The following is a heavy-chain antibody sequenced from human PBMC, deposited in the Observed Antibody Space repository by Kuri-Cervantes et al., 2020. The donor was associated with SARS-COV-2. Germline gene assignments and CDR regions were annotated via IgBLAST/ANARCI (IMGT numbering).Heavy chain of an antibody. CDR1: GGSFSGYY. V-gene: IGHV4-34*01. J-gene: IGHJ4*02. CDR2: INHSGST. CDR3: ARGLFYFDY. Sequence: ESLKISCAVYGGSFSGYYCSWIRQPPGKGLEWIGEINHSGSTNYNPSLKSRVTISVDTSKNQFSLKLSSVTAADTAVYYCARGLFYFDYWGQGTLVTVSS.